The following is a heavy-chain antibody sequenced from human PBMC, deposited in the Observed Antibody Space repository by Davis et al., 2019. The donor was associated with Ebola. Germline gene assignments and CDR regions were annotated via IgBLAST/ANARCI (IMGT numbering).Heavy chain of an antibody. CDR2: IYPDDSDT. V-gene: IGHV5-51*01. CDR1: GYSFTSYW. D-gene: IGHD2-15*01. J-gene: IGHJ4*02. CDR3: ARRVVGYGDYFDY. Sequence: GESLKISCKGSGYSFTSYWIGWVRQMPGKGLEWMGLIYPDDSDTRYSPSFQGQVTLSADKSISTAYMRWSSLKASDSAVYYCARRVVGYGDYFDYWGQGTLVTVSS.